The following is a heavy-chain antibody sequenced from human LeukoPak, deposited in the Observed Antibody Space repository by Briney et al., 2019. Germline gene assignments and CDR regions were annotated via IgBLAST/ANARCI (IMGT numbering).Heavy chain of an antibody. CDR1: GGSISSYY. CDR2: IYYSGST. V-gene: IGHV4-59*01. Sequence: PSETLSLTCTVSGGSISSYYWSWIRQPPGKGLEWIGYIYYSGSTNYNPSLKSRVTISIDTSKNQFSLKLSPVTAADTAVYYCASSYYYYGMDVWGQGTTVTVSS. J-gene: IGHJ6*02. CDR3: ASSYYYYGMDV.